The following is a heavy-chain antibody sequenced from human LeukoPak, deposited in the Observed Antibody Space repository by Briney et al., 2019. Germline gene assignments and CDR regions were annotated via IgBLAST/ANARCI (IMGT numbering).Heavy chain of an antibody. CDR3: ARDGGVSGYDLLDY. Sequence: GGSLRLSCAASGFTLSSLWMTWVRQAPGKGLGWVANIKQDGSEKYYVDSVKGRFTISRDNAKNSVYLQMNSLRAGDTAVYYCARDGGVSGYDLLDYWGQGTLVTVSS. CDR2: IKQDGSEK. D-gene: IGHD5-12*01. J-gene: IGHJ4*02. CDR1: GFTLSSLW. V-gene: IGHV3-7*01.